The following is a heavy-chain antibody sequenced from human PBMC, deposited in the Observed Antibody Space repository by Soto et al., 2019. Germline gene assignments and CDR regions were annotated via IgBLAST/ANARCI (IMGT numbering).Heavy chain of an antibody. D-gene: IGHD2-2*01. CDR2: INPSGGST. J-gene: IGHJ5*02. CDR1: GYTFTSYY. V-gene: IGHV1-46*01. CDR3: ARDRYCSSTSCYFWFDP. Sequence: QVQLVQSGAEVKKPGASVKVSCKASGYTFTSYYMHWVRQAPGQGLEWMGIINPSGGSTSYAQKFQGRVTMTRDTSTSTVYMELSSLRSEDTAVYYCARDRYCSSTSCYFWFDPWGQGTLVTVSS.